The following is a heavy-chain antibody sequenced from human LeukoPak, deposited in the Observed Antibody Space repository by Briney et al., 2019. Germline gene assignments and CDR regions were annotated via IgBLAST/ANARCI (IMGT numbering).Heavy chain of an antibody. D-gene: IGHD3-22*01. CDR3: ARNYDSSGYYGLGYYYYYMDV. CDR2: ISSSGSTI. J-gene: IGHJ6*03. Sequence: GGSLRLSCAASGFTFSSYGMSWVRQAPGKGLEWVSYISSSGSTIYYADSVKGRFTVSRDNAKNSLYLQMNSLRAEDTAVYYCARNYDSSGYYGLGYYYYYMDVWGKGTTVTISS. CDR1: GFTFSSYG. V-gene: IGHV3-48*04.